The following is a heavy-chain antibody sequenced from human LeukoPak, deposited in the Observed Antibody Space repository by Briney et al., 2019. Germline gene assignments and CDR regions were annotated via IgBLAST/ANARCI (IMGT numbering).Heavy chain of an antibody. CDR1: GFTFSNYG. CDR2: ISASRSSI. D-gene: IGHD6-13*01. CDR3: ARISSSNWYNERGAFDV. J-gene: IGHJ3*01. Sequence: GGSLRLSCAASGFTFSNYGMNWVRQAPGKGLEWVSYISASRSSISYADSVKGRFTISRDNAKNSLYLQMNSLRAEDTAVYYCARISSSNWYNERGAFDVWGQGTMVTVSS. V-gene: IGHV3-48*01.